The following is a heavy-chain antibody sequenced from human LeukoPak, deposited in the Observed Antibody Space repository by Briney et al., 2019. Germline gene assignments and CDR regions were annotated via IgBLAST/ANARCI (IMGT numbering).Heavy chain of an antibody. CDR2: IKQDGSEK. Sequence: GSLRLSCAASGFTFSSYWMSWVRQAPGKGLEWVANIKQDGSEKYNVDSVKGRFTISRDNAKNSLYLQMNSLRAEDTAVYYCARAQSGLLWFGEHGMDVWGQGTTVTVSS. CDR1: GFTFSSYW. CDR3: ARAQSGLLWFGEHGMDV. V-gene: IGHV3-7*01. D-gene: IGHD3-10*01. J-gene: IGHJ6*02.